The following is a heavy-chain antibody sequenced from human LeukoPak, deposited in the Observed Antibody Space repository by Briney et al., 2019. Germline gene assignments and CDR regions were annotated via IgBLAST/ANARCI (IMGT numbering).Heavy chain of an antibody. CDR3: ARVVARSSYYYDSSGP. CDR1: GYTFTSYG. CDR2: ISAYNGNT. Sequence: ASVKVSCKASGYTFTSYGISWVRQAPGQGLEWMGWISAYNGNTNYAQKLQGRVTMTRNTSISTAYMELSSLRSEDTAVYYCARVVARSSYYYDSSGPWGQGTLVTVSS. V-gene: IGHV1-18*01. D-gene: IGHD3-22*01. J-gene: IGHJ5*02.